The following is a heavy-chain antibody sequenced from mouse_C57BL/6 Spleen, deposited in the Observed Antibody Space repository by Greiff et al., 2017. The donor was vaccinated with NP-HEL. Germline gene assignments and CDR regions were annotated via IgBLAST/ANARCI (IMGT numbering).Heavy chain of an antibody. Sequence: VQLQQSGAELVRPGASVKLSCTASGFNIKDYYMHWVKQRPEQGLEWIGRIDPEDGDTEYAPKFQGKATMTADTSSNTAYLQLSSLTSEDTAVYYCTTETTVVADWYVDVWGTGTTVTVSS. CDR1: GFNIKDYY. J-gene: IGHJ1*03. V-gene: IGHV14-1*01. D-gene: IGHD1-1*01. CDR2: IDPEDGDT. CDR3: TTETTVVADWYVDV.